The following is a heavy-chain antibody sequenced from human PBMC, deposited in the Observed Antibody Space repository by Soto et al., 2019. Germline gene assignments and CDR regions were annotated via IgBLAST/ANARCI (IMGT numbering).Heavy chain of an antibody. CDR3: ARDWVGDLAY. Sequence: QVQLVQSGGEVKQPGASVKVSCKTSGYTFTSYGISWVRQAPGQGLEWMGWISGHNGDTKYVQKFQGRVTLTTDTSTTTAYVAVRSLRSDDTAVYYCARDWVGDLAYWGQGTLVTVSS. D-gene: IGHD4-17*01. CDR1: GYTFTSYG. V-gene: IGHV1-18*01. CDR2: ISGHNGDT. J-gene: IGHJ4*02.